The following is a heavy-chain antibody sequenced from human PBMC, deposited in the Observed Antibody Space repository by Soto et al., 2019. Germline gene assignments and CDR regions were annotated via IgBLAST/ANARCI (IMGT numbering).Heavy chain of an antibody. Sequence: EVQLLESGGGLVQPGGSLRLSCAASGFTFSSYAMNWVRQAPGQGLEWVSAISGSGGSTYYADSVKGRFTISRDNSKNTLYLQMNSLRAEDTAVFYCVKEGTAERELRHSDYWGQGTLVTVSS. CDR1: GFTFSSYA. D-gene: IGHD1-7*01. V-gene: IGHV3-23*01. J-gene: IGHJ4*02. CDR2: ISGSGGST. CDR3: VKEGTAERELRHSDY.